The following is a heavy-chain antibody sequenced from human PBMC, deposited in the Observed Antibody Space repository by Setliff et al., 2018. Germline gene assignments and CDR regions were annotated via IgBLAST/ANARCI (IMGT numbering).Heavy chain of an antibody. CDR2: FTGYGVNT. V-gene: IGHV3-23*01. Sequence: GGSLRLSCAASGFSFSNYAVSWVRQTPGMGLEWVSGFTGYGVNTHFADSVKGRFTISRDNAKNSLYLQMNSLRAEDTALYYCAKDIRPGGELPGDYYGMDVWGQGTTVTVSS. D-gene: IGHD1-26*01. CDR3: AKDIRPGGELPGDYYGMDV. J-gene: IGHJ6*02. CDR1: GFSFSNYA.